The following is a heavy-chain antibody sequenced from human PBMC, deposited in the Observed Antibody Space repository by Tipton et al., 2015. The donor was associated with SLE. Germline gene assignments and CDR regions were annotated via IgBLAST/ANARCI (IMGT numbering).Heavy chain of an antibody. CDR1: GGSISSGSYY. Sequence: TLSLTCTVSGGSISSGSYYWSWIRQPAGKGLEWIGRFYTSGSTNYNPSLKSRVTISVDTSKNQFSLKLSSVTAADTAVYYCAVGWGVSSWSNAFDIWGQGTLVSVSS. D-gene: IGHD3-16*01. V-gene: IGHV4-61*02. CDR3: AVGWGVSSWSNAFDI. J-gene: IGHJ4*02. CDR2: FYTSGST.